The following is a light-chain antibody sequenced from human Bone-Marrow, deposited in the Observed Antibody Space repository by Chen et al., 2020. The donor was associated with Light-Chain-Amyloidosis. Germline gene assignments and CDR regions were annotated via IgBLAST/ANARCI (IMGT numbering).Light chain of an antibody. V-gene: IGKV1-27*01. CDR2: ATS. CDR1: QGISKY. CDR3: QKYNNAPLT. J-gene: IGKJ4*01. Sequence: DFQMTQSPSSLSASVGDRVTITCRASQGISKYLAWYQQKPGKVPKLLISATSTLQSGVPSRFSGSGFGTDFALTISSLQPEDVATYYCQKYNNAPLTFGAGTKVEIK.